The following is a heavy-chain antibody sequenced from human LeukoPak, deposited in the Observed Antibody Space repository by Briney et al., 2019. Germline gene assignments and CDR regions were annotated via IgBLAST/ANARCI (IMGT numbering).Heavy chain of an antibody. D-gene: IGHD2-2*01. CDR2: ISGSGGST. Sequence: GGSLRLSCAAPGFTFSSYAMSWVRQAPGKGLEWVSAISGSGGSTHYADSVKGRFTISRDNSKNTLYLQMNSLRAEDTAVYYCAKDPHVPAPSSYNWFDPWGQGTLVTVSS. V-gene: IGHV3-23*01. J-gene: IGHJ5*02. CDR1: GFTFSSYA. CDR3: AKDPHVPAPSSYNWFDP.